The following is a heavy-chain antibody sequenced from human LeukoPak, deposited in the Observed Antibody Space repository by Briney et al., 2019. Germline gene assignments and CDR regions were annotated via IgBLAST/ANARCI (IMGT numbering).Heavy chain of an antibody. CDR1: GFTFSNAW. J-gene: IGHJ4*02. D-gene: IGHD3-3*01. CDR2: IKSKTDGGTT. V-gene: IGHV3-15*01. CDR3: TTHYDFWSGYDY. Sequence: PGGSLRLSCAASGFTFSNAWMSWVRQAPGKGLEWVGRIKSKTDGGTTDYPAPVKGRFTISRDDSKNTLYLQMNSLKTEDTAVYYCTTHYDFWSGYDYWGQGTLVTVSS.